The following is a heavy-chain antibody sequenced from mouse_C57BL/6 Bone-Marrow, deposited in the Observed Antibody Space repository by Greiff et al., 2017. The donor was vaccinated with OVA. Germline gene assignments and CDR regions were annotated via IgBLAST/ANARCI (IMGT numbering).Heavy chain of an antibody. J-gene: IGHJ2*01. CDR3: ARDRVWGYDVRVYFDY. CDR1: GFTFSSYA. CDR2: ISDGGSYT. V-gene: IGHV5-4*01. D-gene: IGHD2-2*01. Sequence: DVMLVESGGGLVKPGGSLKLSCAASGFTFSSYAMSWVRQTPEKRLEWVATISDGGSYTYYPDNVKGRFTISRDNAKNNLYLQMSHLKSEDTAMYYCARDRVWGYDVRVYFDYWGQGTTLTVSS.